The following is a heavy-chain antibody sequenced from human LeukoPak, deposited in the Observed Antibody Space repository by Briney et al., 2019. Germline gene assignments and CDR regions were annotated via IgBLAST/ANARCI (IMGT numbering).Heavy chain of an antibody. Sequence: GGSLRLSCVASGFPFSSYSMNWVRQAPGKGLEWVSDISGSSSYTYYADSVKGRFTISRDNAKNSLYLQMNSLRAEDTAVYYCARRVTSWFDPWGQGTLVTVTS. CDR1: GFPFSSYS. CDR2: ISGSSSYT. V-gene: IGHV3-21*01. J-gene: IGHJ5*02. D-gene: IGHD3-10*01. CDR3: ARRVTSWFDP.